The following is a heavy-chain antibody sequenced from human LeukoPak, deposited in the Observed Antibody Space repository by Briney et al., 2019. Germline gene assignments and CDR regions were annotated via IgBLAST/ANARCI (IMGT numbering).Heavy chain of an antibody. D-gene: IGHD3-10*01. V-gene: IGHV3-30*02. CDR1: GFTFRNLG. Sequence: PGGSLRLSCAASGFTFRNLGMHWVRQAPGKGLEWVAFVENDGGTKYYADSVKGRFTISRDNSKNTLYLQMNSLRAEDTAVYYCAKRVWFGESNYYMDVWGKGTTVTVSS. CDR2: VENDGGTK. J-gene: IGHJ6*03. CDR3: AKRVWFGESNYYMDV.